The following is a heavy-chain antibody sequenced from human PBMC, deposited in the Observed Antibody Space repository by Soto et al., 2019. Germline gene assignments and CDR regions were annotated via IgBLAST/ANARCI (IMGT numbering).Heavy chain of an antibody. CDR3: AKDRGSSGWQGYYYYYGMDV. Sequence: GGSLRLSCAASGFTFSSYAMSWVRQAPGKGLEWVSAISGSGGSTYYADSVKGRFTISRDNSKNTLYLQMNSLRAEDTAVYYCAKDRGSSGWQGYYYYYGMDVWGQGTTVTVSS. CDR2: ISGSGGST. J-gene: IGHJ6*02. D-gene: IGHD6-19*01. V-gene: IGHV3-23*01. CDR1: GFTFSSYA.